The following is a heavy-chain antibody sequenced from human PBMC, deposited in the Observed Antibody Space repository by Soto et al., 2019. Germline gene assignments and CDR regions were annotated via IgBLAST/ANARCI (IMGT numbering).Heavy chain of an antibody. D-gene: IGHD3-9*01. CDR1: VGSVGYRA. Sequence: SVKVSWNSSVGSVGYRAVSCLRQAPGQGLGWMGHIFSDTADYAHTFQGRVTISADKSTATAYMQLESLTSNDTAVYYCANASLYFPGRQGSFDTWGQGTLGTVSS. CDR2: IFSDTA. V-gene: IGHV1-69*06. CDR3: ANASLYFPGRQGSFDT. J-gene: IGHJ4*02.